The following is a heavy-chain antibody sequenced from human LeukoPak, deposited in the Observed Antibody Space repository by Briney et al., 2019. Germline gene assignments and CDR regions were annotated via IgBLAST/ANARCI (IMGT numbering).Heavy chain of an antibody. D-gene: IGHD1-1*01. CDR3: ARDIWNDGNYYMDV. Sequence: GRALRLSCTASGFTLSDYGMHWVRQAPGKGLEWVALIWSGGRTGLYADSVKGRFTISRDTSMLYLQMNSLRVEDTAVYYCARDIWNDGNYYMDVWGKGTTVTVSS. CDR1: GFTLSDYG. J-gene: IGHJ6*03. CDR2: IWSGGRTG. V-gene: IGHV3-33*01.